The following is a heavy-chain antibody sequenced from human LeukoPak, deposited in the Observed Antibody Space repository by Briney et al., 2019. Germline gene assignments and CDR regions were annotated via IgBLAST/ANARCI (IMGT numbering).Heavy chain of an antibody. D-gene: IGHD2-15*01. CDR1: GFTFSSHG. Sequence: GGSLRLSCAASGFTFSSHGMHWVRQAPGEGLEWVAFIRYDGNYENYADFVKGRFTISRDNSKNTLYLQMNSLRTEDTAVYYCAKRRCSGGSCYDHGFDIWGQGTVVTVSS. CDR2: IRYDGNYE. V-gene: IGHV3-30*02. CDR3: AKRRCSGGSCYDHGFDI. J-gene: IGHJ3*02.